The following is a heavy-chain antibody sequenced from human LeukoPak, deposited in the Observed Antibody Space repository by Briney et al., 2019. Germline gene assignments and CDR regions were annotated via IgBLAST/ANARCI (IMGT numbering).Heavy chain of an antibody. J-gene: IGHJ4*02. CDR3: AREDIAVDY. D-gene: IGHD6-19*01. Sequence: GRFTISSDNAKNSLYLQMSSLRAEDTAVYYCAREDIAVDYWGQGGLVTVSS. V-gene: IGHV3-11*04.